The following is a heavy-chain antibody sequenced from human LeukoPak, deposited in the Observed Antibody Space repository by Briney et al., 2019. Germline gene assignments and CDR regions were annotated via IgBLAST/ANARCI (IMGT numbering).Heavy chain of an antibody. D-gene: IGHD2-8*01. Sequence: NTSETLSLTCAVYGGSFSGYYWSWIRQPPGKGLEWIGEINHSGSTNYNPSLKSRVTISVDTSKNQFSLKLSSVTAADTAVYYCARKPGVLMVYAMESPSSVVWFDPWGQGTLVTVSS. J-gene: IGHJ5*02. CDR3: ARKPGVLMVYAMESPSSVVWFDP. V-gene: IGHV4-34*01. CDR1: GGSFSGYY. CDR2: INHSGST.